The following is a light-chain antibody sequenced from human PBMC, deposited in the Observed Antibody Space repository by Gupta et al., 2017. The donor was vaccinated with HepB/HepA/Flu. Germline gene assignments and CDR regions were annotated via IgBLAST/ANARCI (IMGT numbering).Light chain of an antibody. Sequence: SCSGSSSNIGNNYVSWYQQLPGTAPKLLIYENNKRPSGIPDRFSGSKSGTSATLGITGLQTGDEADYYCGTWDSSLSAGKVFGGGTKLTVL. CDR3: GTWDSSLSAGKV. V-gene: IGLV1-51*02. CDR2: ENN. J-gene: IGLJ3*02. CDR1: SSNIGNNY.